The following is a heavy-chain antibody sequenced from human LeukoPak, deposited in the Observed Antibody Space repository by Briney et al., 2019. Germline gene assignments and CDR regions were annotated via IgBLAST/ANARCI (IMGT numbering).Heavy chain of an antibody. V-gene: IGHV3-11*04. Sequence: LSLTCTVSGGSISSSSYYMSWIRQAPGKGLEWVSYISSSGSTIYYADSVKGRFTISRDNAKNSLYLQMNSLRAEDTAVYYCARYLTIFGVVIIPFDYWGQGTLVTVSS. D-gene: IGHD3-3*01. CDR2: ISSSGSTI. J-gene: IGHJ4*02. CDR3: ARYLTIFGVVIIPFDY. CDR1: GGSISSSSYY.